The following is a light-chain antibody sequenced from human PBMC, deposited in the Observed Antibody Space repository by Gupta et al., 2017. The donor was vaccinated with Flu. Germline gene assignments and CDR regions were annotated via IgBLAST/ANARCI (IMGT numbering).Light chain of an antibody. CDR1: QSVRSD. V-gene: IGKV3-15*01. CDR2: DAS. J-gene: IGKJ2*01. Sequence: PATLSGSPGERATLSCRASQSVRSDLTWYQQKPGQAPRLLIYDASTRATGIPARFSGSGSETEFTLTISSLQSEDFAIYYCKQDKYCPPTFGQGTKLEIK. CDR3: KQDKYCPPT.